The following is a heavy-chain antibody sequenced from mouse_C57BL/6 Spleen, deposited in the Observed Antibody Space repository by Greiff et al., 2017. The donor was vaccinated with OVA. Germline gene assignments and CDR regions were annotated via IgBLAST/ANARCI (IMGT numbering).Heavy chain of an antibody. CDR2: IYPRSGNT. V-gene: IGHV1-81*01. D-gene: IGHD1-1*01. CDR1: GYTFTSYG. Sequence: VQLQQSGAELARPGASVKLSCKASGYTFTSYGISWVKQRTGQGLEWIGEIYPRSGNTYYNEKFKGKAKLTADKSSSTAYMELRSLTSEDSAVYFCARCPALTTVVAPDYWGQGTTLTVSS. J-gene: IGHJ2*01. CDR3: ARCPALTTVVAPDY.